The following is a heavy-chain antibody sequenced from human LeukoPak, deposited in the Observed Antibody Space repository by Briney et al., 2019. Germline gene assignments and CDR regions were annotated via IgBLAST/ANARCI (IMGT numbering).Heavy chain of an antibody. D-gene: IGHD2-15*01. CDR2: IYTSGST. Sequence: SETLSLTCTVSGGSISSGSYYWSWIRQPAGKGLEWIGRIYTSGSTNYNPSLKSRVTISVDTSKNQFSLKLSSVTAADTAVYYCARLAYCSGGSCYSWSDPWGQGTLVTVSS. CDR1: GGSISSGSYY. J-gene: IGHJ5*02. V-gene: IGHV4-61*02. CDR3: ARLAYCSGGSCYSWSDP.